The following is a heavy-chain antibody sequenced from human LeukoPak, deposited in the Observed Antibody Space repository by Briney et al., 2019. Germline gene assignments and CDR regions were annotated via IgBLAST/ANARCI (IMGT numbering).Heavy chain of an antibody. CDR2: VKPKSGDS. J-gene: IGHJ3*02. CDR1: GYTFTNYH. Sequence: PSASVKVSCKASGYTFTNYHMHWVRQAPGQGLEWLGLVKPKSGDSDFVQKFRGRVTVTTDVSTTTIHMELSNLRSDVTAVYYCARDRGVPGPGNALDIWGQGTMVTVSS. CDR3: ARDRGVPGPGNALDI. D-gene: IGHD2-8*01. V-gene: IGHV1-2*06.